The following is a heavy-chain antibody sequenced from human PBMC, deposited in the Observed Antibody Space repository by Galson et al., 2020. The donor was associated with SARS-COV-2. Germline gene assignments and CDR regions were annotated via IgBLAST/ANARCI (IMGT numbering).Heavy chain of an antibody. J-gene: IGHJ4*02. Sequence: GESLKISCAGSEYIFNTYSMNWVRQAPGKGLEWVSYMSSSGSAIFYADSVKGRFIISRDNAKRSLYLQMNSLRDEDTAVYYCATGSCRGGGCYRSFDSWGQGTLVTVSS. V-gene: IGHV3-48*02. CDR1: EYIFNTYS. CDR3: ATGSCRGGGCYRSFDS. D-gene: IGHD2-15*01. CDR2: MSSSGSAI.